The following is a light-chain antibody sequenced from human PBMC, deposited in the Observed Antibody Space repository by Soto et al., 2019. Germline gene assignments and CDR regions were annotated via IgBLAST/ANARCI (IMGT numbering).Light chain of an antibody. CDR3: AAWDDSLSGPI. Sequence: QLVLTQPPSASGTPGQRVTISCSGSSSNSGSNYVYWYQQLPGTAPKLLIYRNNQRPSGVPDRFSGSKSGTSASLAISGLRSEDEADYYCAAWDDSLSGPIFGTGTKLTVL. CDR1: SSNSGSNY. V-gene: IGLV1-47*01. J-gene: IGLJ1*01. CDR2: RNN.